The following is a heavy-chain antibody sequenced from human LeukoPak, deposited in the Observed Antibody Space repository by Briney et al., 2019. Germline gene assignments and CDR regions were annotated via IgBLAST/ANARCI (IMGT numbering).Heavy chain of an antibody. J-gene: IGHJ6*02. D-gene: IGHD3-16*01. V-gene: IGHV3-23*01. CDR3: ARDRSDYSIKYYYYYGMDV. CDR1: GFTFSSYS. Sequence: GGSLRLSCAASGFTFSSYSMNWVRQAPGKGLEWVSAISGSGGSTYYADSVKGRFTISRDNSKNTLYLQMNSLGAEDTAVFYCARDRSDYSIKYYYYYGMDVWGQGTTVTVSS. CDR2: ISGSGGST.